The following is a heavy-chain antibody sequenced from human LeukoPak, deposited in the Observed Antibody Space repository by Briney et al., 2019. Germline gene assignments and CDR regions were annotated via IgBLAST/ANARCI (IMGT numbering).Heavy chain of an antibody. CDR3: AREMGYCSSTSCPGAFDI. J-gene: IGHJ3*02. V-gene: IGHV1-69*01. CDR1: GGTFSSYA. Sequence: ASVKVSCKASGGTFSSYAISWVRQAPGQGLEWMGGIIPIFGTANYAQKFQGRVTITAAESTSTAYMQLSSLRSEATAVYYCAREMGYCSSTSCPGAFDIWGQGTMVTVSS. D-gene: IGHD2-2*01. CDR2: IIPIFGTA.